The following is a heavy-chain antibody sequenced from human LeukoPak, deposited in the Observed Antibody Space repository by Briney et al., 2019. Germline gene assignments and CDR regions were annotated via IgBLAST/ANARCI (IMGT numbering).Heavy chain of an antibody. CDR1: GGSISSSSYY. CDR3: ARVKDPGGYYYYYYMDI. V-gene: IGHV4-39*07. D-gene: IGHD3-16*01. J-gene: IGHJ6*03. CDR2: IYYSGST. Sequence: SETLSLTCTVSGGSISSSSYYWGWIRQPPGKGLEWIGSIYYSGSTYYNPSLKSRVTISVDTSKNQFSLKVSSVTAADTAVYYCARVKDPGGYYYYYYMDIWGKGNTVTVSS.